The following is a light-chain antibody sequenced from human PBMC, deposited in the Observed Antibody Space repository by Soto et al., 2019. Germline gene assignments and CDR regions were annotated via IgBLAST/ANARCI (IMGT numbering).Light chain of an antibody. V-gene: IGKV3-20*01. CDR3: QQYGSSPPIN. CDR2: GAS. CDR1: QSVSSSY. Sequence: EIVLTQSPGTLSLSPWERATLSCRASQSVSSSYLAWYQQKPGQAPRLLIYGASSRATGIPDRFSGSGSGTDFTLTISRLEPEDFAVYYCQQYGSSPPINFGQGTRLEIK. J-gene: IGKJ5*01.